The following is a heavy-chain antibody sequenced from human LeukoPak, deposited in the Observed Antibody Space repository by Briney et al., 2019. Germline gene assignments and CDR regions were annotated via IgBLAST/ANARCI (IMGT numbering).Heavy chain of an antibody. CDR2: IYSGGTT. J-gene: IGHJ4*02. Sequence: GGSLRLSCADSGVTFSSYTMNWVRQAPGKGLEWVSVIYSGGTTHYADSVQGGFTISRDNLKNTLYLEMSSLRAEDTAVYYCARHRGGPDSAFDYWGQGTLVTVSS. CDR1: GVTFSSYT. V-gene: IGHV3-66*04. D-gene: IGHD3-16*01. CDR3: ARHRGGPDSAFDY.